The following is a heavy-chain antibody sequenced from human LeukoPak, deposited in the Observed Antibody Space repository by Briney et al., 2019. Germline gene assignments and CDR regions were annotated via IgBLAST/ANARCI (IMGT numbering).Heavy chain of an antibody. V-gene: IGHV4-34*01. CDR3: ARGRMVRGTIDY. J-gene: IGHJ4*02. CDR1: GGSFSGYY. Sequence: SETLSLTCAVYGGSFSGYYWSWIRQPPGKGLEWIGEISHSGSTNYNPSLKSRVTISVDTSKNQFSLKLSSVTAADTAVYYCARGRMVRGTIDYWGQGTLVTVSS. CDR2: ISHSGST. D-gene: IGHD3-10*01.